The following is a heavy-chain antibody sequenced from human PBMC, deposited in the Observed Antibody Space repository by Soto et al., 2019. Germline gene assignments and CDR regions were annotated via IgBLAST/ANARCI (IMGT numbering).Heavy chain of an antibody. J-gene: IGHJ4*02. D-gene: IGHD1-7*01. CDR3: ARDRLELHRSDFDY. Sequence: GGSLRLSCAASGFTFSSYSMNWVRQAPGKGLEWVSSISSSSSYIYYADSVKGRFTISRDNAKNSLYLQMNSLRAEDTAVYYCARDRLELHRSDFDYWGQGTLVTVSS. V-gene: IGHV3-21*01. CDR2: ISSSSSYI. CDR1: GFTFSSYS.